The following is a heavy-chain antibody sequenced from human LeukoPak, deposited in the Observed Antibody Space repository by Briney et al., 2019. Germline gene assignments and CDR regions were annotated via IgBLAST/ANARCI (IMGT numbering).Heavy chain of an antibody. Sequence: GGSLRLSCAASGFTFSSRWMPWVRQAPGKGLVWVSHVNSDESSTNYADSVKGRFTISGDNTKNTLYLQMNSLRAEDTAVYYCASDDSYAFDIWGQGTMVTVSS. D-gene: IGHD2-21*01. J-gene: IGHJ3*02. CDR2: VNSDESST. CDR1: GFTFSSRW. V-gene: IGHV3-74*01. CDR3: ASDDSYAFDI.